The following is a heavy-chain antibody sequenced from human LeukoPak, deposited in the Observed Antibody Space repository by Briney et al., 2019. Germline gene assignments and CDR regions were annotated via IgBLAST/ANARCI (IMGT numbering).Heavy chain of an antibody. J-gene: IGHJ3*02. V-gene: IGHV1-69*04. CDR1: GGTFSSYA. Sequence: ASVKVSCKASGGTFSSYAISWVRQAPGQGLEWMGRIIPILGIANYAQKFQGRVTITADKSTSTAYMELSSLRSEDTAVYYCARVWGSYRPTDAFDIWGQGTMVTVSS. CDR3: ARVWGSYRPTDAFDI. CDR2: IIPILGIA. D-gene: IGHD3-16*02.